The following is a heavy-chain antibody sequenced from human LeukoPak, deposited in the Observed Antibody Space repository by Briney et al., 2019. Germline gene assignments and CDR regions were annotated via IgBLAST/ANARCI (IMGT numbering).Heavy chain of an antibody. Sequence: ASVKVSCKASGYTFTGYYMHWVRQAPGQGLEWMGWINPNSGGTNYAQKFQGRVTMTRDTSISTAYMELSSLRSEDTAVYYCASSVVLRFLEWLPNFDYWGQGTLVTVSS. CDR2: INPNSGGT. D-gene: IGHD3-3*01. CDR3: ASSVVLRFLEWLPNFDY. J-gene: IGHJ4*02. V-gene: IGHV1-2*02. CDR1: GYTFTGYY.